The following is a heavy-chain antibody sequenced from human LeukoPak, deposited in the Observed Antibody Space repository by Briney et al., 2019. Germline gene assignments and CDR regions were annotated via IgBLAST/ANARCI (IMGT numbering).Heavy chain of an antibody. Sequence: GASVKVSCKASGYTFANYGIIWVRQAPGQGLVWMGWISAYNGNTNYAQKFQGRVTVTTDTSTSTAYMELRSLISDDTAVYYRARDQDSYSGIYHGGWYWGQGTLVTVSS. V-gene: IGHV1-18*01. CDR2: ISAYNGNT. J-gene: IGHJ4*02. CDR1: GYTFANYG. CDR3: ARDQDSYSGIYHGGWY. D-gene: IGHD1-26*01.